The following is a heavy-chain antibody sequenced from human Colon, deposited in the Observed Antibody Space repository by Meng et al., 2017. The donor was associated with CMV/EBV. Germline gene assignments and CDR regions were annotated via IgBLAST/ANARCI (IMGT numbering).Heavy chain of an antibody. CDR2: IGTVGDT. V-gene: IGHV3-13*01. J-gene: IGHJ4*02. CDR1: GFTFSSYW. Sequence: GESLKISCAASGFTFSSYWMSWVRQPTGKGLEWVSSIGTVGDTYSIGSVKGRFIISREDAKNSVYLQMNGLRDGDTGLYYCARARSPTHFDYWGQGALVTVSS. CDR3: ARARSPTHFDY.